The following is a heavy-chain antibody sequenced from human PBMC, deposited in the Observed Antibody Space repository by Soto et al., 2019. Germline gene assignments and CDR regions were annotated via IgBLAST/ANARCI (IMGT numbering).Heavy chain of an antibody. Sequence: QVQLVQSGAEVKKPGASVKVSCKASGYTFSGYYMHWVRQAPGQGLELMGWINTLSGDTSFPQKFQGRLAMTRDTSIDTAFMEVSRLTSDDTAIYYCARSLLNVILPLAYWGQGTLVSVSS. D-gene: IGHD3-3*02. CDR2: INTLSGDT. V-gene: IGHV1-2*02. J-gene: IGHJ4*02. CDR3: ARSLLNVILPLAY. CDR1: GYTFSGYY.